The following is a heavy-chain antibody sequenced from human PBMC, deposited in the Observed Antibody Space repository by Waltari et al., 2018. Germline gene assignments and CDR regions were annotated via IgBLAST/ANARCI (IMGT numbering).Heavy chain of an antibody. CDR2: TYYSGST. J-gene: IGHJ3*02. Sequence: QVQLQESGPALVKPPATLSPTCAASGSSLRSGYYWGWVRQLPGKGLEWIGSTYYSGSTYYSPALKRRVPISVDTSKNQFALKLSSVTAADTAVYYCAGVGEMAFDIWGQGTMVTVSS. CDR3: AGVGEMAFDI. CDR1: GSSLRSGYY. V-gene: IGHV4-38-2*01. D-gene: IGHD3-10*01.